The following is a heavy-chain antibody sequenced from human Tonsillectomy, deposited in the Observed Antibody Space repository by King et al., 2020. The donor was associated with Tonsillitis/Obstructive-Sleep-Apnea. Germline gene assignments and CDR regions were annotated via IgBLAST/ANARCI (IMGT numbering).Heavy chain of an antibody. CDR2: ISRSGGST. J-gene: IGHJ4*02. Sequence: VQLVESGGGLVQPGGSLRLSCAASGFTFSSYAMSWVRHAPGKGQEWGSAISRSGGSTYYADSVKGRFTISRDNSKNTLYLQMNSLRAEDTAVSDCAKAGDIVVVQAATTDYWGQATMLADCS. CDR3: AKAGDIVVVQAATTDY. D-gene: IGHD2-2*01. V-gene: IGHV3-23*04. CDR1: GFTFSSYA.